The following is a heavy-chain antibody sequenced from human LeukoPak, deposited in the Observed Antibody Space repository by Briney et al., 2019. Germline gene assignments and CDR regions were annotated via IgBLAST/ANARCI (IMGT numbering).Heavy chain of an antibody. J-gene: IGHJ3*02. V-gene: IGHV3-23*01. Sequence: QTGGSLRLSCAASGFTFSNFAMTWVRQAPGKGLEWVSSISPRGDYIYYVDSVKGRFTFSRDNSKNTLYLQMNRLRDDDTAVYYCAAQGAFGSGTSDNVAHAFDIWGQGTLVTVSS. D-gene: IGHD3-10*01. CDR1: GFTFSNFA. CDR3: AAQGAFGSGTSDNVAHAFDI. CDR2: ISPRGDYI.